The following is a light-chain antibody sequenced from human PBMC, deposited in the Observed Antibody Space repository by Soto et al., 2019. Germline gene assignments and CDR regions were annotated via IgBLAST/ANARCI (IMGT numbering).Light chain of an antibody. J-gene: IGLJ2*01. V-gene: IGLV2-23*01. Sequence: QSALTQPASVSGSPGQSITISCTGTSSDVGSYNLVSWYQQHPGKAPKLMIYEGSNRPSGVSNRFSCSKSGNTASLTISGLQAEDEDDDYYCSYAGSSTSVVFGGGTKLTVL. CDR2: EGS. CDR1: SSDVGSYNL. CDR3: CSYAGSSTSVV.